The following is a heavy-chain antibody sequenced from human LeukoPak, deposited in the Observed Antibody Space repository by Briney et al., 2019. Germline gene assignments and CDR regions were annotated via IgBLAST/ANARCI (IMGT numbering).Heavy chain of an antibody. J-gene: IGHJ4*02. CDR3: AKDGEDIVVVPAAFSDH. CDR2: ISGGGGST. V-gene: IGHV3-23*01. D-gene: IGHD2-2*01. Sequence: GGSLRLSCAASGFTFSNYGMNWVRQAPGKGLEWVSGISGGGGSTYYADSVKGRFTISRDNSKNTLYPQMNSLRAEDTAVYYCAKDGEDIVVVPAAFSDHWGQGTLVTVSS. CDR1: GFTFSNYG.